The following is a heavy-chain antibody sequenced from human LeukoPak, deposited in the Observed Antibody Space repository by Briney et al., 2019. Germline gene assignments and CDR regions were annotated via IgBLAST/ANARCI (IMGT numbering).Heavy chain of an antibody. CDR1: GFTVGSNY. CDR3: ASGLPFDY. CDR2: IYSGGST. V-gene: IGHV3-66*01. Sequence: GGSLRLSCAASGFTVGSNYMTWVRQAPGKGLEWVSLIYSGGSTYYADSVKGRFTISRDNSKNTLYLQMNSLRAEDTAVYYCASGLPFDYWGQGTLVTVSS. J-gene: IGHJ4*02.